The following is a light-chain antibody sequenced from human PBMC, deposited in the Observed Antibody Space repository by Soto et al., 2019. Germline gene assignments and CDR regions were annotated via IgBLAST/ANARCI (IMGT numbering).Light chain of an antibody. J-gene: IGLJ3*02. V-gene: IGLV2-11*01. CDR2: DVS. Sequence: QSVLTQPRSVSGSPGQSVTISCTGTSSDVGGYNYVSWYQQHPGKAPKLMIYDVSKRPSGVPDRFSGSTSGNTASLTISGLQAEDEADYYCCSDAGSYTWVFGGGTKLTVL. CDR3: CSDAGSYTWV. CDR1: SSDVGGYNY.